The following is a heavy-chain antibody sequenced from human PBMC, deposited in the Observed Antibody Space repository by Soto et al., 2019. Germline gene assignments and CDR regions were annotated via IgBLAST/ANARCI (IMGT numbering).Heavy chain of an antibody. D-gene: IGHD1-7*01. CDR2: INPNSGGT. Sequence: ASVKVSCKASGYTFTGYYMHWVRQAPGQGLEWMGWINPNSGGTNYAQKFQGRVTMTRDTSISTAYMELSRLRSDDKAVYHCARVNKSNSPTYSYWGQGTLVTVSS. CDR1: GYTFTGYY. V-gene: IGHV1-2*02. CDR3: ARVNKSNSPTYSY. J-gene: IGHJ4*02.